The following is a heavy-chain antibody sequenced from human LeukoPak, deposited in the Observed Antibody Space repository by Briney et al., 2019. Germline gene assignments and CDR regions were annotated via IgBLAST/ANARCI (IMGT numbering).Heavy chain of an antibody. Sequence: PGRSLRLSCAASGFTFSSYAMSWVRQAPGKGLEWVSGISGSGGSTYYADSVKGRFTISRDNSKNTLYVQMNSLRAEDTAVYYRAIGMGRFLEWLPAFDYWGQGTLVTVSS. CDR3: AIGMGRFLEWLPAFDY. D-gene: IGHD3-3*01. J-gene: IGHJ4*02. CDR2: ISGSGGST. CDR1: GFTFSSYA. V-gene: IGHV3-23*01.